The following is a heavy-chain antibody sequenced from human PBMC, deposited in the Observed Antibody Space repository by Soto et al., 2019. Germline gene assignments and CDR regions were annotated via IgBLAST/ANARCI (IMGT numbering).Heavy chain of an antibody. CDR2: IYPGDSDT. CDR1: GYSFTSYW. J-gene: IGHJ6*02. Sequence: PGESLKISCKGSGYSFTSYWIGWVRQMPGRGLEWMGIIYPGDSDTRYSPSFQGQVTISADKSISTAYLQWSSLKASGTAMYYCAGGPIGGVYYYYGMDVWGQGTTVTVSS. CDR3: AGGPIGGVYYYYGMDV. V-gene: IGHV5-51*01. D-gene: IGHD3-16*01.